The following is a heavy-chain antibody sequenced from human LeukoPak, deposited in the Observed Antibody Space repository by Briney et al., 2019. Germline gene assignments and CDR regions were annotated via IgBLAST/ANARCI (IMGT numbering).Heavy chain of an antibody. D-gene: IGHD6-19*01. V-gene: IGHV3-30*04. CDR2: ISYDGSNK. CDR1: GFTFSSYA. Sequence: GRSLRLSCAASGFTFSSYAMHWVRQAPGKGLEWVAFISYDGSNKYYADSVKGRFTISRDNSKNTLYLQMNSLRAEDTAVYYCARDAAVAGTRDYYYYYMDVWGKGTTVTVSS. CDR3: ARDAAVAGTRDYYYYYMDV. J-gene: IGHJ6*03.